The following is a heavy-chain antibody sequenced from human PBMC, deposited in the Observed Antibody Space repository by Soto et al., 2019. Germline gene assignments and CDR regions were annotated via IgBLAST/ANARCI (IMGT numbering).Heavy chain of an antibody. CDR3: ARDPNDSSAYYHHYYYGMDV. CDR2: INAGNGNT. D-gene: IGHD3-22*01. V-gene: IGHV1-3*01. Sequence: SVKVSCKASGYTFTSYGIHWVRQAPGQRLEWTGWINAGNGNTKYSEKFQGRVTITRDTSASTAYLGLSSLRSEDTAVYYCARDPNDSSAYYHHYYYGMDVWGQGTTVTVSS. CDR1: GYTFTSYG. J-gene: IGHJ6*02.